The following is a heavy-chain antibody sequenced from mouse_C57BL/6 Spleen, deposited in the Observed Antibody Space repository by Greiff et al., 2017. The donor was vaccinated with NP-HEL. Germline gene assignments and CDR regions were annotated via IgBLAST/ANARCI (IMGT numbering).Heavy chain of an antibody. V-gene: IGHV1-42*01. J-gene: IGHJ2*01. Sequence: VQLKESGPELVKPGASVKISCKASGYSFTGYYMNWVKQSPEKSLEWIGEINPSTGGTTYNQKFKAKATLTVDKSSSTAYMQLKSLTSEDSAVYYCARRQLRLPLDYWGQGTTLTVSS. CDR2: INPSTGGT. D-gene: IGHD3-2*02. CDR1: GYSFTGYY. CDR3: ARRQLRLPLDY.